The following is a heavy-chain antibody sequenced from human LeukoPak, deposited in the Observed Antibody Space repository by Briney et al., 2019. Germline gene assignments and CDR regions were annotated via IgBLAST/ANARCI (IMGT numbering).Heavy chain of an antibody. J-gene: IGHJ4*02. D-gene: IGHD3-16*02. V-gene: IGHV3-23*01. CDR2: ISGSGGST. Sequence: PGGSLILSCAASGFTFSSYAMSWVRQAPGKGLEWVSAISGSGGSTYYADSVKGRFTISRDNSKNTLYLQMNSLRAEDTAVYYCANGLDYVWGSYRPFDYWGQGTLVTVSS. CDR1: GFTFSSYA. CDR3: ANGLDYVWGSYRPFDY.